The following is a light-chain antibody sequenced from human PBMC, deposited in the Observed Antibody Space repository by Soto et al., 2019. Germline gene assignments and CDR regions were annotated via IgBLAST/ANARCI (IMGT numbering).Light chain of an antibody. V-gene: IGKV1-5*01. CDR2: DAS. CDR1: QSITSW. Sequence: DIEMTQSPSTLAASLGDRVPITCRASQSITSWLAWYQQKPGKAPKLLLYDASSLESGVPSRFSGSGSGIELTLTISTLQPDDVATYYCQQYNSYSFGQGTKVDIK. CDR3: QQYNSYS. J-gene: IGKJ1*01.